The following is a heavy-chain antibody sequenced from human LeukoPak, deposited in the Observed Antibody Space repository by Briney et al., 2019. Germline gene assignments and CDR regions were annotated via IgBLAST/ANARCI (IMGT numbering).Heavy chain of an antibody. J-gene: IGHJ4*02. V-gene: IGHV3-48*02. D-gene: IGHD2-21*01. CDR1: GFTFSTYT. CDR2: VSDSSDV. Sequence: GGSLRLSCAASGFTFSTYTMNWVRQAPGKGLEWVSTVSDSSDVHYSDSVKGRFTISRDNARNSLYLQMNSLRDEDTAVYYCARDGLHTGQFDYWGQGTLVTVSS. CDR3: ARDGLHTGQFDY.